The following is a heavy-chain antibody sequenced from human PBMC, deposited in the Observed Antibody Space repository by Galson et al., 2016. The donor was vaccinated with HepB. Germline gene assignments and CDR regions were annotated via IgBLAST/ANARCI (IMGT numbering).Heavy chain of an antibody. J-gene: IGHJ4*02. Sequence: SETLSLTCTVSGGSISSSSYHWGWIRQPPGKGLEWIGSIYYSGSTYYNPSLTSRLTISVDTSKNQFSLKLSSVTAAVTAVYYCASGGATAMVPEIDYWGQGTLVTVSS. D-gene: IGHD5-18*01. CDR3: ASGGATAMVPEIDY. CDR1: GGSISSSSYH. CDR2: IYYSGST. V-gene: IGHV4-39*01.